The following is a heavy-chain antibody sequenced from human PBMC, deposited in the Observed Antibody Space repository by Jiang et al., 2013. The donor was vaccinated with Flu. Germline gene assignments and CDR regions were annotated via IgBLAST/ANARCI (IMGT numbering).Heavy chain of an antibody. CDR1: GFTFDDYG. D-gene: IGHD3-3*01. CDR3: ASRPPSSTIFGVVVHYGMDV. J-gene: IGHJ6*02. Sequence: VVRPGGSLRLSCAASGFTFDDYGMSWVRQAPGKGLEWVSGINWNGGSTGYADSVKGRFTISRDNSKNTLYLQMNSVRGEDTAVYYCASRPPSSTIFGVVVHYGMDVWGQGTTVTVSS. V-gene: IGHV3-20*04. CDR2: INWNGGST.